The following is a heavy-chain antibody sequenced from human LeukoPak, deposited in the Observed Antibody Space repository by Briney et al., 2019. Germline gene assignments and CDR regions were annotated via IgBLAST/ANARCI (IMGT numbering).Heavy chain of an antibody. Sequence: GGSLRLSCAASGFTFSSYSMNWVRQAPGKGLEWVSSISSSSSYIYYADSVKGRFTISRDNAKNSLYLRMNSLRAEDTAVYYCANSYGGNSDPAWGQGTLVTVSS. CDR2: ISSSSSYI. J-gene: IGHJ5*02. V-gene: IGHV3-21*01. CDR1: GFTFSSYS. D-gene: IGHD4-23*01. CDR3: ANSYGGNSDPA.